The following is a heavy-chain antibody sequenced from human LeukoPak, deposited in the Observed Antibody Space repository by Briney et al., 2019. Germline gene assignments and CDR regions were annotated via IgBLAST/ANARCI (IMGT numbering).Heavy chain of an antibody. D-gene: IGHD6-6*01. CDR2: ISATGGST. Sequence: GGSLRLSCAATGFTFNNFGMSWVRQAPGKGLEWVASISATGGSTYYADSVKGRSTISRDNSKNTLYLQMNSLRAEDTAVYYCAKRRGAALAIYYFDYWGQGTLVTVSS. V-gene: IGHV3-23*01. J-gene: IGHJ4*02. CDR1: GFTFNNFG. CDR3: AKRRGAALAIYYFDY.